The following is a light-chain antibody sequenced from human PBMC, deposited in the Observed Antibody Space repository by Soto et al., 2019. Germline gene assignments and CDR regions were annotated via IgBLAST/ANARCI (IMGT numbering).Light chain of an antibody. CDR1: SSDVGTYKY. V-gene: IGLV2-11*01. CDR2: DVT. Sequence: QSALTQPRSVSGSPGQSVAISCTGTSSDVGTYKYVSWYQQHPGKAPKLIIYDVTERPSGVPDRFSASKSGNTASLTISGLQTEDEADYYCCSYAGTYTPVVFGGGTKLTV. J-gene: IGLJ2*01. CDR3: CSYAGTYTPVV.